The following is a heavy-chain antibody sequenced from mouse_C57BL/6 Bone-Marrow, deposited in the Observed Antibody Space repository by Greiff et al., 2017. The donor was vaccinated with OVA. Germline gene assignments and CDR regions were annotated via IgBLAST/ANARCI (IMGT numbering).Heavy chain of an antibody. V-gene: IGHV1-42*01. CDR2: INPSTGGT. CDR3: ARVTTVGFAY. J-gene: IGHJ3*01. Sequence: EVQLQQSGPELVKPGASVKISCKASGYSFTGYYMNWVKQSPEKSLEWIVEINPSTGGTTYNQKFKAKATLTVDKSSSTAYMQLKSLTSEDSAVYYCARVTTVGFAYWGQGTLVTVSA. D-gene: IGHD1-1*01. CDR1: GYSFTGYY.